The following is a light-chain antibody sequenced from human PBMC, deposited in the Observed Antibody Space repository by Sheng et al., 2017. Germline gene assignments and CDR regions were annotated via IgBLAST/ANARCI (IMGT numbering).Light chain of an antibody. V-gene: IGKV3-20*01. CDR3: QQYGSSSYT. J-gene: IGKJ2*01. CDR2: GAF. CDR1: QSISYY. Sequence: EIVLTQSPATLSLSPGEGATLSCRASQSISYYLAWYQQRPGQAPRLLVWGAFNRAGGIPDRFSGSGSGTDFTLTITRLEPEDFAVYYCQQYGSSSYTFGQGTKLEIK.